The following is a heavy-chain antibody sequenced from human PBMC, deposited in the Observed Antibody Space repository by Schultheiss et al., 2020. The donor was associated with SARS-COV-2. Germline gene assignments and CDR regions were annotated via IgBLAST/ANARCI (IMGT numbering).Heavy chain of an antibody. J-gene: IGHJ6*02. D-gene: IGHD3-16*01. CDR2: ISAYNGNT. Sequence: ASVKVSCKASGGTFSSYTISWVRQAPGQGLEWMGWISAYNGNTNYAQKLQGRVTMTTDTSTSTAYMELRSLRSDDTAVYYCARDARGGAMYYYYGMDVWGQGTTVTVSS. CDR1: GGTFSSYT. CDR3: ARDARGGAMYYYYGMDV. V-gene: IGHV1-18*01.